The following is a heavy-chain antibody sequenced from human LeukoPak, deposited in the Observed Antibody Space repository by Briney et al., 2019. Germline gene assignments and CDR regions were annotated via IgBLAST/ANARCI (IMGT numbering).Heavy chain of an antibody. CDR3: AREVAARYYYYMDV. V-gene: IGHV3-11*01. Sequence: GGSLRLSCAASGFTFSDYYMSWIRQAPGKGLEWVSYMSSSGSTIYYADSVKGRFTISRDNAKNSLYLQMNSLRAEDTAVYYCAREVAARYYYYMDVWGKGTTVTVSS. J-gene: IGHJ6*03. CDR1: GFTFSDYY. CDR2: MSSSGSTI. D-gene: IGHD6-13*01.